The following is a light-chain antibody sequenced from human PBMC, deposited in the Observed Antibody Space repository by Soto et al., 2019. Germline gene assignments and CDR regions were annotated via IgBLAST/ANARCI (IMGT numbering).Light chain of an antibody. V-gene: IGKV1-27*01. J-gene: IGKJ4*01. CDR2: AAS. CDR1: QGISSY. Sequence: DIQMTQSPSSLSASVGDRVTITCRASQGISSYVAWYQQKPGKVPKLLIYAASTLQPGVPSRFSGSGSGTDFTLTISSLQPEDVATYYCQKYHSAPLTFGGGTKVDIK. CDR3: QKYHSAPLT.